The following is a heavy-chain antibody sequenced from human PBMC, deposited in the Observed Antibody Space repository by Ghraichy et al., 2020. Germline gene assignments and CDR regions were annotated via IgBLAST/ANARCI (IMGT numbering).Heavy chain of an antibody. Sequence: GGSLRLSCAASGFTFSNYALTWVRQAPGKGLEWVSAITGSGGSTYYVDSVKGRFTVSRDNSKNTLYLQMNSLRGEDTAIYYCVRWGSMGRFDPWGQGTLVTVSS. J-gene: IGHJ5*02. CDR3: VRWGSMGRFDP. V-gene: IGHV3-23*01. D-gene: IGHD3-16*01. CDR1: GFTFSNYA. CDR2: ITGSGGST.